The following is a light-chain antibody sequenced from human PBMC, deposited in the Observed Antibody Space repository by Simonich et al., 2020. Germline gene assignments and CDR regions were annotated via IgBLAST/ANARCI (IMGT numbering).Light chain of an antibody. CDR3: SSYTSSSTLVV. CDR2: DVS. Sequence: QSALTQPASVSGSPGQSITISCTGTRSDVGGYNYVSCYQQHPGKAPKLMIYDVSHRPSGVSNRYSGSKSGNTASLTISGLQAEDEADYYCSSYTSSSTLVVFGGGTKLTVL. J-gene: IGLJ2*01. V-gene: IGLV2-14*03. CDR1: RSDVGGYNY.